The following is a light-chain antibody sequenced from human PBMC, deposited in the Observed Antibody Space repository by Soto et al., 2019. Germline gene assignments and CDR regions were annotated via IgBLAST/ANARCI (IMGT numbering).Light chain of an antibody. CDR1: SSDIGIYDY. CDR3: SSYTNVNTLV. J-gene: IGLJ1*01. Sequence: QSALTQPASVSGSPGQSITISCTGTSSDIGIYDYVSWYQRHPGRAPQLMIYEVSNRPSGVSRRFTGSKSGNTASLTISGLQAEDEADYFCSSYTNVNTLVLGGGTKVTVL. CDR2: EVS. V-gene: IGLV2-14*01.